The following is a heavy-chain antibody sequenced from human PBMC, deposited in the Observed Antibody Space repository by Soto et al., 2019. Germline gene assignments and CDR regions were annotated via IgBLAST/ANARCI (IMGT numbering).Heavy chain of an antibody. V-gene: IGHV3-23*01. Sequence: VGSLRLSCTGSGFTFSNYAMGWVRQVPGKGLEWVSDISISGTTTNYADSVKGRFTISKDNSKNTLYLQMNNLRAEDTAVYYCVKYGGPAARPTYYYGMDVWGQGTTVTVSS. CDR3: VKYGGPAARPTYYYGMDV. CDR1: GFTFSNYA. J-gene: IGHJ6*02. CDR2: ISISGTTT. D-gene: IGHD6-6*01.